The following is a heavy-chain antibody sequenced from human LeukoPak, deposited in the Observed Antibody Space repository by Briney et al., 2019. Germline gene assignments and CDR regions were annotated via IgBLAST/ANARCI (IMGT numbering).Heavy chain of an antibody. CDR1: GFTFGDYI. CDR2: ISVGTT. D-gene: IGHD6-19*01. CDR3: SRGSGWLSVY. V-gene: IGHV3-49*03. J-gene: IGHJ4*02. Sequence: QTGGSLRLSCTASGFTFGDYIMSWFRQAPGKGLEWIGFISVGTTEYAASVKGRFTISRDDSTSIAYLQMNSLTTEDTAVYYCSRGSGWLSVYWGQGTLVTVSS.